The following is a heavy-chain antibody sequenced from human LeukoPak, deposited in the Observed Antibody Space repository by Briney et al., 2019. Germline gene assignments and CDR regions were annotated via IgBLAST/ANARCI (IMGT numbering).Heavy chain of an antibody. D-gene: IGHD3-16*01. CDR2: SSSSGSTI. J-gene: IGHJ3*02. V-gene: IGHV3-11*01. CDR3: ARSVHEMIDDAFDI. CDR1: GFTFSDYY. Sequence: GGSLRLSCAASGFTFSDYYMSWIRQAPGKGLEWVSYSSSSGSTIYYADSVKGRFTISRDNAKNSLYLQMNSLRAEDTAVYYCARSVHEMIDDAFDIWGQGTMVTVSS.